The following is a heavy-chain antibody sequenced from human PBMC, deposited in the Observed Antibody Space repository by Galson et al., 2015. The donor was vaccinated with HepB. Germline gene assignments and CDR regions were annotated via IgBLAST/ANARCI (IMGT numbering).Heavy chain of an antibody. CDR3: ARGACSGGSCYYTAHFDY. CDR1: GYTFTSYY. Sequence: SVKVSCKASGYTFTSYYMHWVRQAPGQGLEWMGIINPSDGSTSYAQKFQGRVTMTRDTSTSTVYMELSSLRSEDTAVYYCARGACSGGSCYYTAHFDYWGQGTLVTVSS. J-gene: IGHJ4*02. CDR2: INPSDGST. V-gene: IGHV1-46*01. D-gene: IGHD2-15*01.